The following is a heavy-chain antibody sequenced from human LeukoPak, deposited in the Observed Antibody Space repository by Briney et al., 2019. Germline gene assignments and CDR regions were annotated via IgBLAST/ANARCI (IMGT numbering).Heavy chain of an antibody. D-gene: IGHD6-19*01. J-gene: IGHJ3*02. CDR3: TTEGYSSGWWAAFDI. Sequence: GGSLGLSCVVSGITFSKAWMTWVRQVPWKGLEWVGRIKSKADGGTTDYAAPVKGRFSISRDDSKNTLYLQMNSLKTDDTAVYYCTTEGYSSGWWAAFDIWGQGTMVTVSS. CDR1: GITFSKAW. CDR2: IKSKADGGTT. V-gene: IGHV3-15*01.